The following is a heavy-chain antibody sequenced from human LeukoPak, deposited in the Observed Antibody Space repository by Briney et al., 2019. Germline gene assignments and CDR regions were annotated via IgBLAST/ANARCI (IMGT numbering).Heavy chain of an antibody. J-gene: IGHJ4*02. CDR2: ISSSSSSI. D-gene: IGHD3-10*01. Sequence: GGSLRLSCAASGFTFSDYYMSWIRQAPGKGLEWVSSISSSSSSINNADSVNGRFTISRDNTKKSLYLQMNSLRAEDTAVYYCARGYGSGRLNVLFDYWGQGTLVTVSS. CDR1: GFTFSDYY. CDR3: ARGYGSGRLNVLFDY. V-gene: IGHV3-11*06.